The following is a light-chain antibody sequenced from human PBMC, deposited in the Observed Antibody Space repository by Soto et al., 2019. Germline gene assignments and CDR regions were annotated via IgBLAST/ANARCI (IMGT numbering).Light chain of an antibody. Sequence: EIVLTQSPATLSLSPGERATLSCRASQSVSSSLAWYQQKPGQAPRLLIFGASIRVTGIPDRFIGSGSGTHFTLTISRLEPEDSAVYYCQHYVTSLTTFGQGTKVDIK. CDR3: QHYVTSLTT. CDR2: GAS. CDR1: QSVSSS. J-gene: IGKJ1*01. V-gene: IGKV3-20*01.